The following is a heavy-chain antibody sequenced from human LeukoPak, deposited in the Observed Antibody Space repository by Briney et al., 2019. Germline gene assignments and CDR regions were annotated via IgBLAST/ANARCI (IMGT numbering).Heavy chain of an antibody. CDR2: IYSGGST. Sequence: GGSLRLSCAASGFTVSSNYMSWVRQAPGKGLEWVSVIYSGGSTYYADSVKGRFTISRQNSKNTLYLQMNSLRPEDTAVYYCARDSSYGYDYWGQGTLVTVSS. CDR1: GFTVSSNY. CDR3: ARDSSYGYDY. J-gene: IGHJ4*02. D-gene: IGHD5-18*01. V-gene: IGHV3-53*01.